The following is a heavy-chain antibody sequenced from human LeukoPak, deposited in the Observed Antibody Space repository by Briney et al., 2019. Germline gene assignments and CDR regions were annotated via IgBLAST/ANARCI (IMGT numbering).Heavy chain of an antibody. J-gene: IGHJ2*01. D-gene: IGHD3-22*01. Sequence: PGGSLRPSCGASGFTFDDYGMSWVRQGPGKGLEWVSGINWNGGRTGYADSVKGRFTMSRDNAKNFLYLQMNSLRAEDTDFYYCARRGVSSDYWYFDLWGRGTLVTVSS. CDR3: ARRGVSSDYWYFDL. V-gene: IGHV3-20*04. CDR2: INWNGGRT. CDR1: GFTFDDYG.